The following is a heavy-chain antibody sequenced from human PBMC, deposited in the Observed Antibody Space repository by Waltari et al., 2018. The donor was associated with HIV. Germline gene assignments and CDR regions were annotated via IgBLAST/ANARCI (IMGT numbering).Heavy chain of an antibody. CDR2: IMEDGTEK. D-gene: IGHD1-20*01. J-gene: IGHJ2*01. V-gene: IGHV3-7*01. CDR1: GFIGNRFW. Sequence: EVELVASGGGLVKAGGRVGLACNGSGFIGNRFWQGWVRQGPGKGLEWVANIMEDGTEKNYLESVKGRFTISKDSLKNSAYLTLNNMTAGDTAVYFCARLIREGYNDWYFDLWGRGTLITV. CDR3: ARLIREGYNDWYFDL.